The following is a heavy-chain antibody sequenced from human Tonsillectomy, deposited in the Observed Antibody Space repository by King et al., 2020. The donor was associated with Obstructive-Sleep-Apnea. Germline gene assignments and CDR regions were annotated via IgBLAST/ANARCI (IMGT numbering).Heavy chain of an antibody. J-gene: IGHJ4*02. Sequence: VQLVESGGGLVQPGGSLRLSCAGSGFTFSSYWMNWVRQAPGKGLEWVANIQQDGREKYYVDSVKGRFTISRDNAQNSLYLQMNSLRAEDTAIYYCVRNKALTVAGLFDFWGQGTLVTVSS. CDR3: VRNKALTVAGLFDF. CDR2: IQQDGREK. D-gene: IGHD6-13*01. V-gene: IGHV3-7*01. CDR1: GFTFSSYW.